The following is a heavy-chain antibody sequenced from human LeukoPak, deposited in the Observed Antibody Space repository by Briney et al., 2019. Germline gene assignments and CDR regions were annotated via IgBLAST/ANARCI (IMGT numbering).Heavy chain of an antibody. CDR1: GFTFSNYG. J-gene: IGHJ4*02. CDR3: ARDKDVYFDY. Sequence: GGSLRLSCAASGFTFSNYGMNWVRQSPGKGLEWVSKISSSSGSIYYVDSVKGRLTISRDNAKNSLYLQMNSLRDEDTAVYYCARDKDVYFDYWGQGTLVTVSS. V-gene: IGHV3-48*02. CDR2: ISSSSGSI.